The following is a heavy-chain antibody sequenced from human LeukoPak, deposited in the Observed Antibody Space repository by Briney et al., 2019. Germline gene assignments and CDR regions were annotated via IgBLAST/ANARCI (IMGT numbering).Heavy chain of an antibody. CDR2: IYYSGST. CDR1: GGSISSYY. V-gene: IGHV4-59*08. J-gene: IGHJ4*02. D-gene: IGHD6-13*01. CDR3: VGHAPIRDRGSCYRY. Sequence: SETLSLTCSVSGGSISSYYWSWIRQPPGKGLEWIGYIYYSGSTYYNPFLKSRVTISVDTSKNQFSLKLSSVTAADTAVYFCVGHAPIRDRGSCYRYWGTGTLVTVCS.